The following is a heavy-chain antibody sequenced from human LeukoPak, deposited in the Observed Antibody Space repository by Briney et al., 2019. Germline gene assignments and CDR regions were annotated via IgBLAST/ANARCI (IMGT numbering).Heavy chain of an antibody. J-gene: IGHJ6*03. D-gene: IGHD2-15*01. CDR2: IYSGGST. CDR1: GFTVSSNY. V-gene: IGHV3-53*01. Sequence: GGSLRLSCAASGFTVSSNYMSWVRQAPGKGLEWVSVIYSGGSTYYVDSVKGRFTISRDNSKNTLYLQMNSLRAEDTAVYYCARVPSLVPGSYYYYMDVWGKGTTVTVSS. CDR3: ARVPSLVPGSYYYYMDV.